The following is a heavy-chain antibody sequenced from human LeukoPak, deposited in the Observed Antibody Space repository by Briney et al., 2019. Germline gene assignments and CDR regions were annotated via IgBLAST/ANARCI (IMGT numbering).Heavy chain of an antibody. CDR1: GFTFSSYG. D-gene: IGHD6-13*01. V-gene: IGHV3-30*02. CDR3: ATGIIAAAGTLIGD. J-gene: IGHJ4*02. CDR2: IRYDGSNK. Sequence: GGSLRLSCAASGFTFSSYGMHWVRQAPGKGLEWVAFIRYDGSNKYYADSVKGRFTISRDNSKNTLYLQMNSLRAEDTAVYYCATGIIAAAGTLIGDWGQGTLVTVSS.